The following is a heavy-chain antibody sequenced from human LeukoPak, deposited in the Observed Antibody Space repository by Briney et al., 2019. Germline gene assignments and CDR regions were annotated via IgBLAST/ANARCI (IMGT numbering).Heavy chain of an antibody. CDR1: GFTFSSYA. J-gene: IGHJ4*02. CDR3: AKSPISITIFGVVIPGSGEFDY. D-gene: IGHD3-3*01. CDR2: ISGSGGST. Sequence: GGSLRLSCAASGFTFSSYAMSWVRQAPGKGLEWVSAISGSGGSTYYADSVEGRFTISRDNSKNTLYLQMNSLRAEDTAVYYCAKSPISITIFGVVIPGSGEFDYWGQGTLVTVSS. V-gene: IGHV3-23*01.